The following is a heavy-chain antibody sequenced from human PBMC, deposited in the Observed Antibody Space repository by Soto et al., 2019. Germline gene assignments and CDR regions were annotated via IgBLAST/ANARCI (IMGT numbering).Heavy chain of an antibody. D-gene: IGHD3-3*01. CDR2: IYPGDSDT. CDR1: GYSFTSYW. CDR3: ARRTDFWSGPKDHYYYYYMDV. Sequence: EVQLVQSGAEVKKPGESLKISCKGSGYSFTSYWIGWVRQMPGKGLEWMGIIYPGDSDTRYSPSFQGQVTISADKSISTAYLQWSSLKASDTAMYYCARRTDFWSGPKDHYYYYYMDVWGKGTTVTVSS. V-gene: IGHV5-51*03. J-gene: IGHJ6*03.